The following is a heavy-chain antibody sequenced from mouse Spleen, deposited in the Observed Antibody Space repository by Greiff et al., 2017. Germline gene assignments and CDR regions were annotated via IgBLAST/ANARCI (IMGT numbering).Heavy chain of an antibody. J-gene: IGHJ1*01. D-gene: IGHD1-1*02. Sequence: VQLQQPGAELVKPGASVKLSCKASGYTFTSYWMHWVKQRPGQGLEWIGEIDPSDSYTNYNQKFKGKATLTVDKSSSTAYMQLSSLTSEDSAVYYCARRLSYWYFDVWGAGTTVTVSS. CDR2: IDPSDSYT. CDR1: GYTFTSYW. V-gene: IGHV1-69*02. CDR3: ARRLSYWYFDV.